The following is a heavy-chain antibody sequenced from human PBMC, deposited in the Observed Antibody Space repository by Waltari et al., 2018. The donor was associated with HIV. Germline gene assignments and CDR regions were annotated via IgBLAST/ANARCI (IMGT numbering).Heavy chain of an antibody. CDR3: ATTLNILSGLNWFDP. D-gene: IGHD3-9*01. V-gene: IGHV4-39*01. J-gene: IGHJ5*02. Sequence: QLQLQESGPGLVKPPETLSLTCTVSGGSISGSTYYWGWIGQPPGKGREWIGSIYYSGSTYYNPSLKSRVTISVDTSKNQFSLKRSSVTAADTAVYYCATTLNILSGLNWFDPWGQGTLVTVSS. CDR1: GGSISGSTYY. CDR2: IYYSGST.